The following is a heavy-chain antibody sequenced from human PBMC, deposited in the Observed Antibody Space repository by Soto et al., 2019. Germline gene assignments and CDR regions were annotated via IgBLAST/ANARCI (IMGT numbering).Heavy chain of an antibody. V-gene: IGHV3-33*01. CDR2: IWHDGGNK. Sequence: QVPLVESGGGVVQPGRSLRLSCAASGFTFSSYGMHWVRQAPGKGLEWVAFIWHDGGNKFYAESVKGRFTISRDNSKNTLYLQMTSLSAADTAMYYCARDGDVNTGFGKDYWGQGTLVTVSS. CDR1: GFTFSSYG. D-gene: IGHD3-16*01. J-gene: IGHJ4*02. CDR3: ARDGDVNTGFGKDY.